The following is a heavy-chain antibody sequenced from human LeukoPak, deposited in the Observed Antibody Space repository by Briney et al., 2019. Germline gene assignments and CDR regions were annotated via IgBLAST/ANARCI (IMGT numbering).Heavy chain of an antibody. Sequence: GGSLRLSCSASGFTFSHYAMNWVRQAPGKGLECVSYISSNSYTIYYADSVKGRFTISRDNAKNSLYLHMNSLRAEDTAVYYCARVVCSGGYCYSDYWGQGTLVTVSS. D-gene: IGHD2-15*01. CDR3: ARVVCSGGYCYSDY. J-gene: IGHJ4*02. CDR1: GFTFSHYA. V-gene: IGHV3-48*04. CDR2: ISSNSYTI.